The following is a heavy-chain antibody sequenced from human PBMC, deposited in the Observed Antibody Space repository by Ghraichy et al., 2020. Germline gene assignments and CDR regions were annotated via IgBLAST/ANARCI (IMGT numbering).Heavy chain of an antibody. V-gene: IGHV1-69*13. J-gene: IGHJ6*03. D-gene: IGHD2-2*02. CDR1: GGTFSSYA. CDR3: ARDEPLYCSSTNCYKVYYYYYMDV. Sequence: SVKVSCKASGGTFSSYAISWVRQAPGQGLEWMGGIIPIFGTANYAQKFQGRVTITADESTSTAYMELSSLRSEDTAVYYCARDEPLYCSSTNCYKVYYYYYMDVWGKGTTVTVSS. CDR2: IIPIFGTA.